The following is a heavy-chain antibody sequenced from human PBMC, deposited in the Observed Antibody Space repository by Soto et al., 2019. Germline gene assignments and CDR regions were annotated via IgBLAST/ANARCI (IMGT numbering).Heavy chain of an antibody. CDR3: ARLDYYDSSGPPSPLLDWFDP. CDR2: IYPGDSDT. CDR1: GYSFTSYW. Sequence: GESLKISCKGSGYSFTSYWIGWVRQMPGKGLEWMGIIYPGDSDTRYSPSFQGQVTISADKSISTAYLQWNSLKASDTAMYYCARLDYYDSSGPPSPLLDWFDPWGQGTLVTVSS. V-gene: IGHV5-51*01. J-gene: IGHJ5*02. D-gene: IGHD3-22*01.